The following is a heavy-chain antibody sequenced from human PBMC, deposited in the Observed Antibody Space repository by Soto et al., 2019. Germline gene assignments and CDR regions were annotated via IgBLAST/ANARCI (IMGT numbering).Heavy chain of an antibody. D-gene: IGHD3-16*01. CDR3: ARGDQGLGY. J-gene: IGHJ4*02. V-gene: IGHV6-1*01. CDR1: GDSVSSNSAA. Sequence: SQTLSLPCAISGDSVSSNSAAWNWIRQSPSRGLEWLGRTYYRSKWSNDYAVSGKSRIIINTDTSKNQFSLQVNSVTPENTAVYYCARGDQGLGYWGQGTLVTVYS. CDR2: TYYRSKWSN.